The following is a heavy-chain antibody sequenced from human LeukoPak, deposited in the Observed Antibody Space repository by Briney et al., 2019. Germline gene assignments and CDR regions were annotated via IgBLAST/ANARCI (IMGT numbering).Heavy chain of an antibody. CDR3: AKDPHLWPDAFDI. J-gene: IGHJ3*02. D-gene: IGHD3-10*01. CDR1: GFTFSSYA. CDR2: ISGSGGST. Sequence: GGSLRLSCAASGFTFSSYAMSWVRQAPGKGLEWVSAISGSGGSTYYADSVKGRFTISRYNSKNTLYLQMNSLRAEATAVYYCAKDPHLWPDAFDIWGQGTMVTVSS. V-gene: IGHV3-23*01.